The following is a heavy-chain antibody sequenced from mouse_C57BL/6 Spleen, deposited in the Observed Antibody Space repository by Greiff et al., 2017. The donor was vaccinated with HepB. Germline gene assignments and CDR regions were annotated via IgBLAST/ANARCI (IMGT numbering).Heavy chain of an antibody. V-gene: IGHV5-4*01. CDR2: ISDGGSYT. CDR1: GFTFSSYA. Sequence: DVKLVESGGGLVKPGGSLKLSCAASGFTFSSYAMSWVRQTPEKRLEWVATISDGGSYTYYPDNVKGRFTISRDNAKNNLYLQMSHLKSEDTAMYYCARDSQGSFAYWGQGTLVTVSA. CDR3: ARDSQGSFAY. J-gene: IGHJ3*01.